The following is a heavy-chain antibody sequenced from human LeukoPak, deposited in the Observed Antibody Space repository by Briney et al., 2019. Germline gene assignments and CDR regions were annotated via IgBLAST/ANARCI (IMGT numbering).Heavy chain of an antibody. CDR2: INHSGST. J-gene: IGHJ4*02. Sequence: PSETLSLTCAVYGGSFSGYYWSWIRQPPGKGLEWIGEINHSGSTNYNPSLKSRVTISEDTSKNQFSLNLSSVTAADTAVYYCARGRPPYSSSWYVLDFWGQGTLVTVSS. V-gene: IGHV4-34*01. D-gene: IGHD6-13*01. CDR3: ARGRPPYSSSWYVLDF. CDR1: GGSFSGYY.